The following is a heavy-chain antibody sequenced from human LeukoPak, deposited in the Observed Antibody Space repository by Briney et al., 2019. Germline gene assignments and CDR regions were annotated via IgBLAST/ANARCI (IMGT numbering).Heavy chain of an antibody. V-gene: IGHV3-21*01. CDR3: ARGRDGSQSPIDD. CDR2: ISSSSSYI. D-gene: IGHD5-24*01. Sequence: PGGSLRLSCAASGFTFSSYNMNWVRQAPGKGLEWVSSISSSSSYIYYADSVKGRFTISRDNAKNSLYLQMYSLRAEDTAVYYCARGRDGSQSPIDDWGQGTLVTVSS. J-gene: IGHJ4*02. CDR1: GFTFSSYN.